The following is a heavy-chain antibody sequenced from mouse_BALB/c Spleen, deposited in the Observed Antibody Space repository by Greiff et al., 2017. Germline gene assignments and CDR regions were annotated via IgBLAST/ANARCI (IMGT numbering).Heavy chain of an antibody. J-gene: IGHJ1*01. CDR2: ISYSGST. CDR3: ARGEVFYWYFDV. CDR1: GYSITSDYA. Sequence: EVQGVESGPGLVKPSQSLSLTCTVTGYSITSDYAWNWIRQFPGNKLEWMGYISYSGSTSYNPSLKSRISITRDTSKNQFFLQLNSVTTEDTATYYCARGEVFYWYFDVWGAGTTVTVSS. V-gene: IGHV3-2*02.